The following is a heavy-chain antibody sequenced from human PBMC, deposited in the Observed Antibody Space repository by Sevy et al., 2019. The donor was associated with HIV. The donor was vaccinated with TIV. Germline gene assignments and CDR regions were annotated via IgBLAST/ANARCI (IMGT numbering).Heavy chain of an antibody. CDR3: AKDRGYCSVGNCYSDS. V-gene: IGHV1-18*04. J-gene: IGHJ4*02. Sequence: ASVKVSCKASGYTFTNYGISWVRQAPGQGLEWMGWISAYNGNTNYAQSLQGRVTMTTDTSTNTAYMELRSLRSDDTAVYFCAKDRGYCSVGNCYSDSWGQGTRVTVSS. CDR1: GYTFTNYG. D-gene: IGHD2-15*01. CDR2: ISAYNGNT.